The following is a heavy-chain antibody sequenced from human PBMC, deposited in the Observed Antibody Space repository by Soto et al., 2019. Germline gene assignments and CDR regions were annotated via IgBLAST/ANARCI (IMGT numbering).Heavy chain of an antibody. Sequence: EVHLDESGGGLVQPGGSLRLSCVASGFTFSDYWMSWVRQVPGRGPEWLANIKHDGNEKYYVDFVKGRFTISRDNAKNSRFLQMNSLRVEDTAVYYCARGTYHYGSGSPFDYWGQGTLVTVSS. V-gene: IGHV3-7*04. D-gene: IGHD3-10*01. CDR1: GFTFSDYW. CDR3: ARGTYHYGSGSPFDY. J-gene: IGHJ4*02. CDR2: IKHDGNEK.